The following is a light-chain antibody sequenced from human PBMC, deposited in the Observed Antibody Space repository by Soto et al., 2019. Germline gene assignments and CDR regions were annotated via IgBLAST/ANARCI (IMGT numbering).Light chain of an antibody. J-gene: IGKJ1*01. V-gene: IGKV1D-12*01. CDR3: QHSAT. CDR2: DAS. CDR1: QDIAGY. Sequence: IPVTQSPSSVSASAGDRVTITCRASQDIAGYLAWYQHKPGRTPKRLIYDASNLQSGVPSRFSGSGSGTEFTLTISSLQHEDFATYYCQHSATFGQGTKVDIK.